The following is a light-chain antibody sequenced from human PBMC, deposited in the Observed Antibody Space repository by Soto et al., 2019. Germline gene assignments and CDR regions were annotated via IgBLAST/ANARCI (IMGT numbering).Light chain of an antibody. Sequence: QSALTQPASVSGSPGQSITISCTGSSSDVGSYNLVSWYQQLPGQAPKLMMCEGSTRPSGVSTRFSASKSGNTASLTISGLQAEDEADYYCCSYAGSSTMVFGGGTKVTVL. J-gene: IGLJ2*01. CDR1: SSDVGSYNL. V-gene: IGLV2-23*01. CDR3: CSYAGSSTMV. CDR2: EGS.